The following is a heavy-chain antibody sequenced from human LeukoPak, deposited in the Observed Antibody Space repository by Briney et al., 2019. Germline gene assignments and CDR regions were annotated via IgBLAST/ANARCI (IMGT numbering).Heavy chain of an antibody. D-gene: IGHD2-2*01. CDR2: IYYSGST. CDR3: ARLSAPGIVVPAALTD. Sequence: PSETLSLTRTVSGGSISSYYWSWIRQPPGKGLEWIGYIYYSGSTNYNPSLKSRVTISVDTSKNQFSLKLSSVTAADTAVYYCARLSAPGIVVPAALTDWGQGTLVTVSS. J-gene: IGHJ4*02. CDR1: GGSISSYY. V-gene: IGHV4-59*08.